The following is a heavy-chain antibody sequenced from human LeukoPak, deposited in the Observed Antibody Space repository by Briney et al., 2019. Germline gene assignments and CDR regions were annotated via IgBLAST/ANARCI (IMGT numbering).Heavy chain of an antibody. D-gene: IGHD2-2*02. CDR2: INHSGST. Sequence: SETLSLTCAVYGGSFSGYYWSWIRQPPGKGLEWIGEINHSGSTNYNPSLKSRVTISVDTSKNQFSLKLSSMTAADTAVYYCARKYSSTNCYNYWGQGTLVTVSS. J-gene: IGHJ4*02. CDR1: GGSFSGYY. CDR3: ARKYSSTNCYNY. V-gene: IGHV4-34*01.